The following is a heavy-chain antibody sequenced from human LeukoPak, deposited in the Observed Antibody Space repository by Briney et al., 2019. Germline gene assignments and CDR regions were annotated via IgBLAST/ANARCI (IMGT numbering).Heavy chain of an antibody. D-gene: IGHD3-22*01. V-gene: IGHV1-18*01. CDR3: ARDLSSSGYYRELGY. J-gene: IGHJ4*02. Sequence: ASVKVSCKASGYTFTSYGISWVRQAPGQGLEWMGWISAYNGNTNYAQKLQGRVTMTTDTSTSTAYMELRSLRSDDTAVYYCARDLSSSGYYRELGYWGQGTLVTVSS. CDR2: ISAYNGNT. CDR1: GYTFTSYG.